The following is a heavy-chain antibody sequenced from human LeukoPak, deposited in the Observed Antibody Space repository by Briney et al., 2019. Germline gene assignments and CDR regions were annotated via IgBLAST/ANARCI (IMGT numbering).Heavy chain of an antibody. J-gene: IGHJ4*02. V-gene: IGHV4-39*07. CDR2: IYYSGST. CDR3: ARFGAPGATGYFDY. D-gene: IGHD3-16*01. CDR1: GGSISGNSYY. Sequence: SETLSLTCTVSGGSISGNSYYWGWIRQPPGKGLEWIGSIYYSGSTYYNPSLKSRVTISVDRSKNQFSLKLSSVTAADTAVYYCARFGAPGATGYFDYWGQGTLVTVSS.